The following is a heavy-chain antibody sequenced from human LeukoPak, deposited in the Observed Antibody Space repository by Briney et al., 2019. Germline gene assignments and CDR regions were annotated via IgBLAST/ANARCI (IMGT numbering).Heavy chain of an antibody. V-gene: IGHV4-39*07. CDR1: GGSISSSSYY. D-gene: IGHD6-19*01. CDR2: IYYSGST. CDR3: ARRPGGRRQWLALRAFDI. J-gene: IGHJ3*02. Sequence: SETLSLTCTVSGGSISSSSYYWGWIRQPPGKGLEWIGSIYYSGSTYYNPSLKSRVTISVDTSKNQFSLKLSSVTAADTAVYYCARRPGGRRQWLALRAFDIWGQGTMVTVSS.